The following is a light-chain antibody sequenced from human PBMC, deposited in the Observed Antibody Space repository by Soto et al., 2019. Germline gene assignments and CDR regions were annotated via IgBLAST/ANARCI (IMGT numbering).Light chain of an antibody. J-gene: IGLJ2*01. CDR3: QTWATGIRV. CDR1: SGHSRYA. V-gene: IGLV4-69*01. Sequence: QPVLSQSPSVYASLGASVKLTCTLSSGHSRYAIAWHQQQPEKGPRFLMKLNSDGSHNKGDGIPDRFSGSSSGAERYLTISSLQSEDEADYYCQTWATGIRVFGGGTKLTVL. CDR2: LNSDGSH.